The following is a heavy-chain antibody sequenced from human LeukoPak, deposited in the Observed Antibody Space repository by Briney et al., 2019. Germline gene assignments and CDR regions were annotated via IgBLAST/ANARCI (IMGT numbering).Heavy chain of an antibody. Sequence: GSSVKVSCKASGGTFSSYAISWVRQAPGQGLEWMGGIIPIFGTANYAQKFQGRVTITADESTSTAYMELSSLRSEDTAVYYCARNIPAAIPFDCWGQGTLVTVSS. V-gene: IGHV1-69*01. CDR3: ARNIPAAIPFDC. CDR1: GGTFSSYA. CDR2: IIPIFGTA. D-gene: IGHD2-2*01. J-gene: IGHJ4*02.